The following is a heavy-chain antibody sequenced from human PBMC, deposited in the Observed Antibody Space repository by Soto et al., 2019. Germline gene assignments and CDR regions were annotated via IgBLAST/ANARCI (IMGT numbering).Heavy chain of an antibody. CDR1: GYTFTGYY. J-gene: IGHJ6*02. D-gene: IGHD6-6*01. V-gene: IGHV1-2*04. CDR2: INPNSGGT. Sequence: ASVKVSCKASGYTFTGYYMHWVRQAPGQGLEWMGWINPNSGGTNYAQKFQGWVTMTRDTSISTVYMELSRLRSDDTAVYYCAKVASLTDSSSSLDVWGQGTTVTVSS. CDR3: AKVASLTDSSSSLDV.